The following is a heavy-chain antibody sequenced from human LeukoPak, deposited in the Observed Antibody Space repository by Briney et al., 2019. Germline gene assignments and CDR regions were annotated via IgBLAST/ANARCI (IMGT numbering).Heavy chain of an antibody. D-gene: IGHD3-10*01. CDR2: IYYSGTT. Sequence: SETLSLTCTVSGGFISSYYARWIRQPPGKGLEWIAYIYYSGTTKYNASLKSRVTMSVDTPKNQIYLKLSSVRAADTPVYYCARMVRGVIDACVMWAGGTMVTVSS. CDR1: GGFISSYY. V-gene: IGHV4-59*01. J-gene: IGHJ3*02. CDR3: ARMVRGVIDACVM.